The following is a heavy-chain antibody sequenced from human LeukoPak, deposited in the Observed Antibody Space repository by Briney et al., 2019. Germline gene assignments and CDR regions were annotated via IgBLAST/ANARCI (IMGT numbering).Heavy chain of an antibody. V-gene: IGHV4-34*01. CDR2: INHSGST. CDR3: ARGSSSGWYLGGSWRAFDI. CDR1: GGSFSGYY. Sequence: PSETLSLTCAVYGGSFSGYYWSWIRQPPGKGLEWIGEINHSGSTNYNPSLKSRVTILVDTSKNQFSLKLSSVTAADTAVYYCARGSSSGWYLGGSWRAFDIWGQGTMVTVSS. D-gene: IGHD6-19*01. J-gene: IGHJ3*02.